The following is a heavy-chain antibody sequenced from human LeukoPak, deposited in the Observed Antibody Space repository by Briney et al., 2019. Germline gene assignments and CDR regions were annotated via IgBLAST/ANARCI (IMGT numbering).Heavy chain of an antibody. CDR1: GFTFSDRY. Sequence: GGSLRLSCAASGFTFSDRYMIWVRQIPGKGLEWISYISPSGGNIYYADSVKDRFTVSRDNAQNSVFLQMNSLRGKDTAFYYCARASDLLMWFGAIDHWAQGTLVTVSS. CDR2: ISPSGGNI. CDR3: ARASDLLMWFGAIDH. J-gene: IGHJ4*02. D-gene: IGHD3-10*01. V-gene: IGHV3-11*01.